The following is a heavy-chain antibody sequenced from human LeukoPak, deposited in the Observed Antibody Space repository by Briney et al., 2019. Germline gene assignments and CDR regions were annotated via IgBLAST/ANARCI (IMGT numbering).Heavy chain of an antibody. Sequence: ASVKVSCKASGYTFTSYYMHWVRQAPGQGLEWMGWINPNSGGTNYAQKFQGRVTMTRDTSISTAYMELSRLRSDDTAVYYCASSIAVAGTGFDYWGQGTLVAVSS. V-gene: IGHV1-2*02. CDR3: ASSIAVAGTGFDY. D-gene: IGHD6-19*01. J-gene: IGHJ4*02. CDR2: INPNSGGT. CDR1: GYTFTSYY.